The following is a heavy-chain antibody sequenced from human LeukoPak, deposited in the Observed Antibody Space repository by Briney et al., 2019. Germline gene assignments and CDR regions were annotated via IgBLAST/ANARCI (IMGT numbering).Heavy chain of an antibody. CDR1: GFTFSSYS. CDR2: ISSSSSYI. J-gene: IGHJ3*02. D-gene: IGHD4/OR15-4a*01. CDR3: ARDLTMVIDAFDI. V-gene: IGHV3-21*01. Sequence: PGGPLRLSCAASGFTFSSYSMNWVRQAPGKGLEWVSSISSSSSYIYYADSVKGRFTISRDNAKNSLYLQMNSLRAEDTAVYYCARDLTMVIDAFDIWGQGTMVTVSS.